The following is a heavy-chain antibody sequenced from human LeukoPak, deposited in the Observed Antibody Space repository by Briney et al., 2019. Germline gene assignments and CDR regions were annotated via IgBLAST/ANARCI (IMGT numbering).Heavy chain of an antibody. V-gene: IGHV4-61*02. CDR1: GGSISSGNYS. CDR3: ARRSYYYYYYMDV. Sequence: SETLSLTCTVSGGSISSGNYSWSWIRQPAGKGLEWIGRVYTSGSTNYNPSLKSRVTISVDTSKNQFSLKLSSVTAADTAVYYCARRSYYYYYYMDVWGKGTTVTVSS. J-gene: IGHJ6*03. CDR2: VYTSGST.